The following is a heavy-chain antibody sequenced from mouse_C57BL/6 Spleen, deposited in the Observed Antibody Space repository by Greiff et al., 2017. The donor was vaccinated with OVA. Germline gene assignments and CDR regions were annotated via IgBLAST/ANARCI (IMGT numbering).Heavy chain of an antibody. CDR3: ARSGLLYWFAY. Sequence: VQLQQSGAELVKPGASVKISCKASGYAFSSYWMNWVKQRPGTGLEWIGQIYPGDGDTNYNGKFKGKATLTADKSSSTAYMQLSSLTSEDSAVYFCARSGLLYWFAYWGQGTLVTVSA. V-gene: IGHV1-80*01. CDR2: IYPGDGDT. CDR1: GYAFSSYW. D-gene: IGHD2-12*01. J-gene: IGHJ3*01.